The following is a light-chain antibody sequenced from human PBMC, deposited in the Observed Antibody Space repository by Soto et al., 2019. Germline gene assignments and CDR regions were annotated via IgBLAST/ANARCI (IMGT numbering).Light chain of an antibody. CDR2: DVS. Sequence: QSALTQSASGSGSPGQSITISCTGTSSDVGGYNYVSWYQQHPGKAPKLIIYDVSNRPSGVSTRFSGSKSGNTASLTISGLQAEDEAEFSCSSYTSINSWVFGGGSQVTVL. V-gene: IGLV2-14*01. J-gene: IGLJ3*02. CDR3: SSYTSINSWV. CDR1: SSDVGGYNY.